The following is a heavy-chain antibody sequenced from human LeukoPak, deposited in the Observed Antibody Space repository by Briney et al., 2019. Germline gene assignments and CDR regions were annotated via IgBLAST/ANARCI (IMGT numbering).Heavy chain of an antibody. D-gene: IGHD2-15*01. V-gene: IGHV3-21*01. CDR1: GFTFSSYS. CDR2: ISSSSSYI. CDR3: ARDGKLGYCSGGGCYSGFDY. J-gene: IGHJ4*02. Sequence: GGSLRLSCAASGFTFSSYSMNWVRQAPGKGLEWVSSISSSSSYIYYADSVKGRFTISRDNAKNSLYLQMNSLRAEDTAVYYCARDGKLGYCSGGGCYSGFDYWGQGTLVTVSS.